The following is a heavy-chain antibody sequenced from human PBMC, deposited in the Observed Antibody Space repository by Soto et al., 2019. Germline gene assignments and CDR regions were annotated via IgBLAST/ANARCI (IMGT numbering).Heavy chain of an antibody. Sequence: PGGSLRLSCAASGFTFSSYGMHWVRQAPGKGLEWVAVISYDGSNKYYADSVKGRFTISRDNSKNTLYLQMNSLRAEDTAVYYCAKERYNWKIYYYYYGMDVWGQGTTVTVSS. D-gene: IGHD1-1*01. CDR1: GFTFSSYG. CDR3: AKERYNWKIYYYYYGMDV. CDR2: ISYDGSNK. J-gene: IGHJ6*02. V-gene: IGHV3-30*18.